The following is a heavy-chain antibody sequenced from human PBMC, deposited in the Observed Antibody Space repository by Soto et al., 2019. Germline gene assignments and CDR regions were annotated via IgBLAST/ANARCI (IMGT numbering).Heavy chain of an antibody. Sequence: SETLSLTCTVSGGSISSYYWSWIRQPPGKGLEWIGYIYYSGSTNYNPSLKSRVTISVDTSKNQFSLKLNPMTAADTAVYYCARHNYGSGSTYFDYWGQGTLVTVSS. CDR2: IYYSGST. J-gene: IGHJ4*02. V-gene: IGHV4-59*08. CDR3: ARHNYGSGSTYFDY. D-gene: IGHD3-10*01. CDR1: GGSISSYY.